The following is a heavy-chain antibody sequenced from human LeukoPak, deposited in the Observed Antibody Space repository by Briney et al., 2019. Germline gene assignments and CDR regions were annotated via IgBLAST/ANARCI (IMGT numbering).Heavy chain of an antibody. J-gene: IGHJ4*02. V-gene: IGHV3-30*04. CDR3: ARARAGSVDY. D-gene: IGHD3-10*01. Sequence: GGSLRLSCAASGFTFSNYAMHWVRQAPGKGLEWVAVISYDGIHKYYADSIKGRFNISRDNSDHTLSLLVDSLRPDDTAVYYCARARAGSVDYWGQGTLVTVSS. CDR2: ISYDGIHK. CDR1: GFTFSNYA.